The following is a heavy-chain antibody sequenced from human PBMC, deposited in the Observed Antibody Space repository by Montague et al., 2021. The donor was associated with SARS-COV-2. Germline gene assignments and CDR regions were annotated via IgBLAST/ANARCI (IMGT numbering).Heavy chain of an antibody. CDR1: SGSIISSGYY. V-gene: IGHV4-39*02. CDR2: IYYSGTT. Sequence: SETLSLTCSVSSGSIISSGYYWCWIRQPPGKELEWIGNIYYSGTTYYNPSLQSRGTISVDTSTNHLSLRLSSVTAADTAVYFCARGMIRGVTTPFDYWGQGSQVTVSS. D-gene: IGHD3-10*01. J-gene: IGHJ4*02. CDR3: ARGMIRGVTTPFDY.